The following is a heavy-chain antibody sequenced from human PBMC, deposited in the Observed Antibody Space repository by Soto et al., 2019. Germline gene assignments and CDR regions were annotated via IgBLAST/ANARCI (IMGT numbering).Heavy chain of an antibody. CDR1: GYTFTSYG. D-gene: IGHD5-12*01. Sequence: QVQLVQSGAEVKKPGASVKVSCKASGYTFTSYGISWVRQAPGQGLDWMGWISAYNGNTNYAQKLQGRVTMTTDTSTSKAYMELRSLSSDETAVYYCSSMYSGYDFGAFDPWGQGTLVTVSS. CDR2: ISAYNGNT. J-gene: IGHJ5*02. CDR3: SSMYSGYDFGAFDP. V-gene: IGHV1-18*04.